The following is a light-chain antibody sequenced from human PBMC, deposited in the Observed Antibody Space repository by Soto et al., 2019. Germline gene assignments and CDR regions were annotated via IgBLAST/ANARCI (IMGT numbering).Light chain of an antibody. CDR1: QDINNY. CDR2: DAS. CDR3: QQFNSYST. J-gene: IGKJ1*01. V-gene: IGKV1-13*02. Sequence: IKMTQSPSSLSASVGDRVTITCQASQDINNYLNWYQQKPGQAPKLLIYDASSLESGVPSRFSGSGSGTDFTLTISSLQPDDFATYYCQQFNSYSTFGQGTKVDIK.